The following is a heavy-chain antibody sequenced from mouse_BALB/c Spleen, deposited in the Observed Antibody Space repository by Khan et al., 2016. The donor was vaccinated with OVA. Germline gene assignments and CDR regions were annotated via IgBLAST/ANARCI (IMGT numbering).Heavy chain of an antibody. Sequence: EVQLQQSGPELVKPGASVKMSCKASGYTFTSYVMHWVKQKPGQGLEWIGYINPYNDGTKYNEKFKGKATLTSDTSSSTAYMELSSLTSEDSAVYCCARSTYYGNPEAVDEWGKGTSVTVSS. D-gene: IGHD2-10*01. J-gene: IGHJ4*01. V-gene: IGHV1S136*01. CDR2: INPYNDGT. CDR3: ARSTYYGNPEAVDE. CDR1: GYTFTSYV.